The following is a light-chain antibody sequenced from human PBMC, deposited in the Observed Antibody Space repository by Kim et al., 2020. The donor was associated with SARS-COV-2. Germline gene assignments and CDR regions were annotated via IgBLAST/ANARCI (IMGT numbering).Light chain of an antibody. CDR1: QSVSSE. CDR2: GAS. J-gene: IGKJ1*01. V-gene: IGKV3-15*01. CDR3: QQYNIWPPWT. Sequence: SPGERVTLSCRASQSVSSELAWYQQKPGQAPRLLIYGASTRATGIPARFSGSGSGTEFTLTISSLQSEDFAVYYCQQYNIWPPWTFGQGTKVDIK.